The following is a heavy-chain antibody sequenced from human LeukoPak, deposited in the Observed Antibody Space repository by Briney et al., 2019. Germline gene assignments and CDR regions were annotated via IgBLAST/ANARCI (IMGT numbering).Heavy chain of an antibody. Sequence: PGGSLRLSCEASGFTFNDYYMSWIRQAPGKGLEWVSFITSSGTTKYYADSVRGRFTISRDNAKNSLYLYMNSLRDDDTAVYYCAIQMTMIVVVPYFDYWGQGALATVSA. CDR3: AIQMTMIVVVPYFDY. D-gene: IGHD3-22*01. V-gene: IGHV3-11*04. CDR1: GFTFNDYY. CDR2: ITSSGTTK. J-gene: IGHJ4*02.